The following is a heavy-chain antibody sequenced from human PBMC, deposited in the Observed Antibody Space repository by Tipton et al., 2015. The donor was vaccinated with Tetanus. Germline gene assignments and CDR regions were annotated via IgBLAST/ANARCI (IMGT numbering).Heavy chain of an antibody. V-gene: IGHV4-39*07. CDR1: GGSISSSSYY. D-gene: IGHD2-2*01. CDR2: IYYSGST. Sequence: TLSLTCTVSGGSISSSSYYWGWIRQPPGKGLEWIGSIYYSGSTYYNPSLKSRVTISVDTSKNQFSLKLSFVTAADTAVYYCARELPTSSQYYFDYWGQGTLVTVSS. J-gene: IGHJ4*02. CDR3: ARELPTSSQYYFDY.